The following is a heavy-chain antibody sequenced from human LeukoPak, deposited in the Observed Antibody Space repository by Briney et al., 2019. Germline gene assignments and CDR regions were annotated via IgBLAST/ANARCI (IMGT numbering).Heavy chain of an antibody. CDR3: GRGSGWLVDY. CDR2: IKQEGSEK. D-gene: IGHD6-19*01. V-gene: IGHV3-7*04. J-gene: IGHJ4*02. Sequence: GGSLRLSCTASGFIFSKAWMSWVRQAPGKGLEWVANIKQEGSEKEYVDSVKGRFTISRDNAKKSVYLQMNSLRDEDTAVYYCGRGSGWLVDYWGQGTLVTASS. CDR1: GFIFSKAW.